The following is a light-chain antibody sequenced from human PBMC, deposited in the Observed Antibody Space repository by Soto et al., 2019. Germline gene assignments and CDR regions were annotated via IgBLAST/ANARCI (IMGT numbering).Light chain of an antibody. CDR3: CSYAGSSTYV. J-gene: IGLJ1*01. CDR2: EGS. Sequence: QSVLTQPASVSGSPGQSITISCTGTSSDVGSYNLVSWYQQHPGKAPKLMIYEGSKRHSWVSNRFSGSKSGNTASLTISGLQAEGEADYYCCSYAGSSTYVFGTGTKLTVL. CDR1: SSDVGSYNL. V-gene: IGLV2-23*01.